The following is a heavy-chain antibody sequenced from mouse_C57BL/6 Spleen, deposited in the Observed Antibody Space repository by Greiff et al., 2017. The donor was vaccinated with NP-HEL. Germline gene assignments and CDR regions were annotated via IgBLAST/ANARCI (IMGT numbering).Heavy chain of an antibody. CDR2: IDPETGGT. D-gene: IGHD4-1*01. J-gene: IGHJ2*01. V-gene: IGHV1-15*01. CDR3: TINWAFCFDY. CDR1: GYTFTDYE. Sequence: QVHVKQSGAELVRPGASVTLSCKASGYTFTDYEMHWVKQTPVHGLEWIGAIDPETGGTAYNQKFKGKAILTADKSSSPAYMELRSLTSEDSAVYYCTINWAFCFDYWGQGTTLTVSS.